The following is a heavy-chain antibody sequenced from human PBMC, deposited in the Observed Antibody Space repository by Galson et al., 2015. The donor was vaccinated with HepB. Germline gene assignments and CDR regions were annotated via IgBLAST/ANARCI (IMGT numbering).Heavy chain of an antibody. V-gene: IGHV1-24*01. Sequence: SVKVSCKVSGYTLTELSMHWVRQAPGKGLEWMGGFDPEDGETIYAQKFQGRVTMTEDTSTDTAYMELSSLRSEDTAVYYCATGPALIGGMDVWGQGTTVTVSS. CDR3: ATGPALIGGMDV. CDR2: FDPEDGET. CDR1: GYTLTELS. D-gene: IGHD3-16*01. J-gene: IGHJ6*02.